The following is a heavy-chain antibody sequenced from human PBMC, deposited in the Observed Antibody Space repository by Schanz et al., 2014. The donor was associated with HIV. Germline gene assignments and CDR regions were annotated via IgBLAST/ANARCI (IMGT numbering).Heavy chain of an antibody. D-gene: IGHD6-25*01. CDR1: GFSFDDCA. Sequence: EVQLVESGGGWVQPGRSLRLSCTASGFSFDDCAMHWVRQAPGKGLEWVSGISWSGKNTGYADSVKGRFTISRDNGKNSLYLQMNSLRVEDTAVYFCARDGCPHIKIEICAAAYHGMDVWGQGTLVTVAS. CDR3: ARDGCPHIKIEICAAAYHGMDV. V-gene: IGHV3-9*01. CDR2: ISWSGKNT. J-gene: IGHJ6*02.